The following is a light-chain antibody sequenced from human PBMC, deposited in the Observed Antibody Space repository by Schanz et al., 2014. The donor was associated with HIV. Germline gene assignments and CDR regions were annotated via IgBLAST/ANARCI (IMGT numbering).Light chain of an antibody. J-gene: IGLJ2*01. Sequence: QSALTQPASVSGSPGQSITISCTGASRDYKYVSRYQQPPGRAPKLMIYDVSNRPSGVSNRFSGSKSGNTASLTISGLQAEDEADYYCSSQTSGSTLVVFGGGTKLTVL. CDR1: SRDYKY. CDR3: SSQTSGSTLVV. CDR2: DVS. V-gene: IGLV2-14*03.